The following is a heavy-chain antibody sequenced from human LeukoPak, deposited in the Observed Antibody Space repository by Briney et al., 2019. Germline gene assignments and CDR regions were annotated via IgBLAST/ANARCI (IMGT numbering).Heavy chain of an antibody. J-gene: IGHJ6*04. CDR3: TTLYSGYDHERLLDV. D-gene: IGHD5-12*01. V-gene: IGHV3-15*01. Sequence: KPGGSLRLSCAASGYTFSNARMSWVRQAPGKGLEWVGRIKSKTDGGTTDYAAPVKGRFTISRDDSKNTLYLQMNSLKTEDTAVYYCTTLYSGYDHERLLDVWGKGTTVTVSS. CDR2: IKSKTDGGTT. CDR1: GYTFSNAR.